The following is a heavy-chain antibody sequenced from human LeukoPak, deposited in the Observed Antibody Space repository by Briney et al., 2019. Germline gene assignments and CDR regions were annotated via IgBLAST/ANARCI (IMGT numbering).Heavy chain of an antibody. Sequence: ASETLSLTCTVSGGSISSYYWNWIRQPPGQGLEWIGYIYYSGSTNYNPSLKSRVTISVDTSKNQFSLKLSSVTAADTAVYYCAGRLWRRDGYNLSAFDIWGQGTMVTVSS. CDR3: AGRLWRRDGYNLSAFDI. D-gene: IGHD5-24*01. J-gene: IGHJ3*02. V-gene: IGHV4-59*01. CDR1: GGSISSYY. CDR2: IYYSGST.